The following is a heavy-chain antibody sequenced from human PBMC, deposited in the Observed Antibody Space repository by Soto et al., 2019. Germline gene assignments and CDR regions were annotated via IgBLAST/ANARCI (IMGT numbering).Heavy chain of an antibody. CDR3: ARQENPLARYAGDLDY. CDR1: GCSVNRGNDR. D-gene: IGHD3-16*01. V-gene: IGHV4-61*03. Sequence: PSDTLSLTCTVWGCSVNRGNDRGRWIRQPPRKGLEWIRQIYYTGATNYNPSLESRVTISVDTSKNHFTLRLISATAADTATYYCARQENPLARYAGDLDYWGQALLVTV. J-gene: IGHJ4*02. CDR2: IYYTGAT.